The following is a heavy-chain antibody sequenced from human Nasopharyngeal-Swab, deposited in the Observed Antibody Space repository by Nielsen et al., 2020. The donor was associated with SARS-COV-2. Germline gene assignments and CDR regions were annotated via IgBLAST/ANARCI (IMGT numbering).Heavy chain of an antibody. D-gene: IGHD5-12*01. J-gene: IGHJ5*02. Sequence: WVRHAPGQGLEWLGGLIPIFGTANYAQKYQGRVTITADESTSTAYMELSSLRSEDTAVYYCARDSDADSGSDSWAARTNWFDPWGQGTLVTVSS. V-gene: IGHV1-69*01. CDR2: LIPIFGTA. CDR3: ARDSDADSGSDSWAARTNWFDP.